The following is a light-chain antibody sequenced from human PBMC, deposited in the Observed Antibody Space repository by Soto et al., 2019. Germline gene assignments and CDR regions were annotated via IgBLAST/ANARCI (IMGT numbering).Light chain of an antibody. V-gene: IGKV3-20*01. Sequence: EIVLTQSPCTLSLSPGEIVTPAFVASKSVSSSYLAWYQQKPGQAPRLLIYGASSRATGIPDRFSGSGSGTDFTLTISRLEPEDFATYYCQQYNSYFITFGQGTRLEIK. CDR2: GAS. J-gene: IGKJ5*01. CDR3: QQYNSYFIT. CDR1: KSVSSSY.